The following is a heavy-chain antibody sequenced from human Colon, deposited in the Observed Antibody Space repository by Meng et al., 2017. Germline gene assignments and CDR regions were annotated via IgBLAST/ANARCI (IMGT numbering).Heavy chain of an antibody. Sequence: GESLKISCAASGFTFSSYAMSWVRQAPGKGLEWVSAISGSGGSTYYEDSVKGRFTISRDNSKNTLYLQMNSLRAEDTAVYYCAKDPNYVFWSGYYPMSGYWGQGTLVTVSS. CDR2: ISGSGGST. J-gene: IGHJ4*02. CDR3: AKDPNYVFWSGYYPMSGY. CDR1: GFTFSSYA. D-gene: IGHD3-3*01. V-gene: IGHV3-23*01.